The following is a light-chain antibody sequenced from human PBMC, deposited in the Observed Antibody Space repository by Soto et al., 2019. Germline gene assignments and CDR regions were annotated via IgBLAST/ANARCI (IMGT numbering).Light chain of an antibody. Sequence: DSQMTQSPYSLSAAVGDRVTIACRASQNINTYLNWYQQKPGKAPTLLIYAASILQSGVPARFSGSGSGTDFTLTISRLQPEDFATYHCQQSYSAPQTFGQGTKVDIK. CDR3: QQSYSAPQT. CDR1: QNINTY. CDR2: AAS. J-gene: IGKJ1*01. V-gene: IGKV1-39*01.